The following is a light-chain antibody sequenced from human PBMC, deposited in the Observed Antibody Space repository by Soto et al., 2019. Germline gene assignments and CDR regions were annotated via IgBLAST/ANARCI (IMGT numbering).Light chain of an antibody. CDR2: GAS. J-gene: IGKJ5*01. CDR3: QQYNKWPAEIT. CDR1: QSVSSY. Sequence: EIVLTQSPATLSLSPGERATLSCRASQSVSSYLAWYQQKPGQAPRLLIYGASSRATGIPARFSGSGTGTEFTLTISSLQSEDSGVYYCQQYNKWPAEITFGQGTRLEI. V-gene: IGKV3D-15*01.